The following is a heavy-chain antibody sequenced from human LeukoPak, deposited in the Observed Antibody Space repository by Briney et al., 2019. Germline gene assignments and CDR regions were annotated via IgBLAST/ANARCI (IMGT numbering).Heavy chain of an antibody. D-gene: IGHD3-22*01. Sequence: GRSLRLSRAASGFTFSSYAMHWVRQAPGKGLEWVAVISYDGSNKYYADSVKGRFTISRDNSKNTLYLQMNSLRAEDTAVYYCARGQSITMIVVDPYFDYWGQGTLVTVSS. V-gene: IGHV3-30-3*01. J-gene: IGHJ4*02. CDR1: GFTFSSYA. CDR2: ISYDGSNK. CDR3: ARGQSITMIVVDPYFDY.